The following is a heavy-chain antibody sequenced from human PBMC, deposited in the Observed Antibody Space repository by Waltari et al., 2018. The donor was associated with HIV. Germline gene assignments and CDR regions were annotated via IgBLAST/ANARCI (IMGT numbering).Heavy chain of an antibody. CDR2: IKRDGSDK. J-gene: IGHJ4*02. CDR1: GFTLDDYW. V-gene: IGHV3-7*01. D-gene: IGHD3-10*01. CDR3: ARGRGYYFGSPYYFDS. Sequence: EVQVVESGGALVQPGGSLRLSCAASGFTLDDYWMTWVRPAPGKGLEWVARIKRDGSDKSYVDSVKGRFSVSRDNAKSSLYLQMSSLRVEDTALYFCARGRGYYFGSPYYFDSWGQGTLVTVSS.